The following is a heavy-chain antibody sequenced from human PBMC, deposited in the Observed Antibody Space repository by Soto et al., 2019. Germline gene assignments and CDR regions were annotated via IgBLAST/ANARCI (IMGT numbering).Heavy chain of an antibody. CDR3: ATGKEIIAARYSVHVFDY. J-gene: IGHJ4*02. D-gene: IGHD6-6*01. CDR2: ISGSGGST. CDR1: GFTFSSYA. Sequence: EVQLLESGGGLVQPGGSLRLSCAASGFTFSSYAMSWVRQAPGKGLEWVSAISGSGGSTYYADSVKGRFTISRDNSKNTLYLQMNSLRAEDTAVYYCATGKEIIAARYSVHVFDYWGQGTLVTVSS. V-gene: IGHV3-23*01.